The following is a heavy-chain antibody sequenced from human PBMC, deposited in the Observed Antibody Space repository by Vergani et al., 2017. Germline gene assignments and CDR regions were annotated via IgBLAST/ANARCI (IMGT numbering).Heavy chain of an antibody. V-gene: IGHV3-30*02. CDR1: GFTLSNYD. J-gene: IGHJ4*02. D-gene: IGHD5-12*01. Sequence: QVQLVESGGGVVQRGGSLRLSCATSGFTLSNYDMQWIRQGPGKGLEFVAFIQFDGSNQYYADSVKGRFIISRDNSKNTVYLQMKSLRAEDTAVYYCAKKWLTNEEVDSWGQGTLVTVSS. CDR2: IQFDGSNQ. CDR3: AKKWLTNEEVDS.